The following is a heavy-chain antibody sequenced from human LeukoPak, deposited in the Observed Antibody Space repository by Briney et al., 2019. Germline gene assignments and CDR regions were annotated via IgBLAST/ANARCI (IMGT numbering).Heavy chain of an antibody. V-gene: IGHV4-39*01. CDR1: GGSISSTSFY. Sequence: SETLSLTCSVSGGSISSTSFYWGWIRRPPGKGLEWIASIYYNRTTHYNPSLKSRVTMSVNTTKNQLSLKLSAVTTADKAVNYCARQFHGSGYVDDLWGQGTLVTVSS. CDR2: IYYNRTT. D-gene: IGHD5-12*01. J-gene: IGHJ5*02. CDR3: ARQFHGSGYVDDL.